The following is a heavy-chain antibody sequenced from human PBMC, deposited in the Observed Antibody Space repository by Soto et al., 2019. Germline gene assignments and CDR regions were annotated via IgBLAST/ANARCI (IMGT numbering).Heavy chain of an antibody. CDR1: GFTFSNYG. V-gene: IGHV3-7*03. CDR2: IKQDGSEK. Sequence: GGSLRLSCAASGFTFSNYGMSWVRQAPGKGLEWVANIKQDGSEKYYVDSVKGRFTISRDNAKNSLYLQMNSLRAEDTAVYYCARDFKYWGQGTLVTVSS. CDR3: ARDFKY. J-gene: IGHJ4*02.